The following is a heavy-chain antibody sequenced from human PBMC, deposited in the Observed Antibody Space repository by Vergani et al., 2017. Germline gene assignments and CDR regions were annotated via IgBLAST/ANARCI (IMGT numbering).Heavy chain of an antibody. CDR2: LSASDRRT. J-gene: IGHJ3*02. V-gene: IGHV3-23*01. D-gene: IGHD6-19*01. CDR1: GFTFIMHA. CDR3: AKVGRSEVAGTFGAVDI. Sequence: EVQLLESGGDLVQPGGSLRLSCAASGFTFIMHAMSWVRQAPGKGLEWVSTLSASDRRTHYADSVKGRFTISRDISKNTLFLHMNSLRPEDTAVYYCAKVGRSEVAGTFGAVDIWGEGRMVTVSS.